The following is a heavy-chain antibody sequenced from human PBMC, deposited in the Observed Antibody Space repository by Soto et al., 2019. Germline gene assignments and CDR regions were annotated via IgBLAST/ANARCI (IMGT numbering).Heavy chain of an antibody. CDR2: IIPIFGTA. J-gene: IGHJ5*02. Sequence: SVKVSCKASGGTFSSYAISWVRQAPGQGLEWMGGIIPIFGTANYAQKFQGRVTITADKSTSTAYTELSSLRSEDTAVYYCARDFGDYDFWSDDPWGQGTLVTVSS. V-gene: IGHV1-69*06. CDR1: GGTFSSYA. D-gene: IGHD3-3*01. CDR3: ARDFGDYDFWSDDP.